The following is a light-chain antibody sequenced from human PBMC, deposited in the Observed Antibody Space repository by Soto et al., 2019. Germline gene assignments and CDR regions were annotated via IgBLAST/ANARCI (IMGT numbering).Light chain of an antibody. Sequence: QSALTQPPSASGSPGQSVTISCTGTSSDVGGSNYVSWYQQYPGRAPKLMIYEVTKRPSGVPDRFSGSKSGNTASLPVSGLQAEDEADYYCSSYAASNNFYFVFGGGTKVTVL. CDR3: SSYAASNNFYFV. V-gene: IGLV2-8*01. J-gene: IGLJ3*02. CDR2: EVT. CDR1: SSDVGGSNY.